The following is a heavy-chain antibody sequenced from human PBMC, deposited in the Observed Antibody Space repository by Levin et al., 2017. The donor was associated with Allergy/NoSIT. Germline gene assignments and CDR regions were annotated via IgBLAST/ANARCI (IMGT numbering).Heavy chain of an antibody. CDR1: GGSFSGYY. J-gene: IGHJ6*03. CDR2: INHSGST. D-gene: IGHD5-18*01. CDR3: ARGVKLWSGGYYMDV. Sequence: SETLSLTCAVYGGSFSGYYWSWIRQPPGKGLEWIGEINHSGSTNYNPSLKSRVTISVDTSKNQFSLKLSSVTAADTAVYYCARGVKLWSGGYYMDVWGKGTTVTVSS. V-gene: IGHV4-34*01.